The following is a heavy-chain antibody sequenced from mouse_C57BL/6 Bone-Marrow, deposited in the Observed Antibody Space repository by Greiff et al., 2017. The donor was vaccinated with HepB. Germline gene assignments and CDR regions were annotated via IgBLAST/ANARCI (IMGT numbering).Heavy chain of an antibody. CDR2: IDPSDSYT. CDR3: ARYDYGSSFDY. J-gene: IGHJ2*01. V-gene: IGHV1-69*01. D-gene: IGHD1-1*01. Sequence: QVQLQQPGAELVMPGASVKLSCKASGYTFTSYWMHWVKQRPGQGLEWIGEIDPSDSYTNYNQKFKGKSTLTVEKSSSTAYMQLSSLTSEDSAVYYCARYDYGSSFDYWGQGTTLTVSS. CDR1: GYTFTSYW.